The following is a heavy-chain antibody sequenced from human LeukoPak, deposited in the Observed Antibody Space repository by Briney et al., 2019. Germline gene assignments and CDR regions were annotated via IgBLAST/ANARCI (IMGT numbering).Heavy chain of an antibody. D-gene: IGHD3-22*01. CDR1: GGSISSYY. CDR3: ARARYYYDSSGSHFDY. J-gene: IGHJ4*02. Sequence: SETLSLTCTVSGGSISSYYWSWIRQPAGKGLEWIGRIYTSGSTNYNPSLKSRVTMSVDTSRNQFSLKLSSVTAADTAVYYCARARYYYDSSGSHFDYWGQGTLVTVSS. V-gene: IGHV4-4*07. CDR2: IYTSGST.